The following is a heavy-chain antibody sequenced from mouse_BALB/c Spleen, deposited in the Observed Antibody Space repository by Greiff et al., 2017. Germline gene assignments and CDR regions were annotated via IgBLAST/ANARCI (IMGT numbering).Heavy chain of an antibody. CDR2: ISDGGSYT. Sequence: EVQGVESGGGLVKPGGSLKLSCAASGFTFSDYYMYWVRQTPEKRLEWVATISDGGSYTYYPDSVKGRFTISRDNAKNNLYLQMSSLKSEDTAMDYCARGAWDYAMDYWGQGTSVTVSS. J-gene: IGHJ4*01. CDR3: ARGAWDYAMDY. V-gene: IGHV5-4*02. CDR1: GFTFSDYY.